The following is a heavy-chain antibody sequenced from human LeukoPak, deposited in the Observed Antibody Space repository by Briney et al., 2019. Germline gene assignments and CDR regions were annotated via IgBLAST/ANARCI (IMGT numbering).Heavy chain of an antibody. V-gene: IGHV3-23*01. Sequence: PGGSLRLSCAASGLIFSNYAMTWVRQAPGKGLEWVSGISVSGDSTLYADSVQGRFTISGDNSKNTVYLQMNSLRAEDTATYYCAKELFTGWHGWFDPWGQGTLVTVSS. CDR3: AKELFTGWHGWFDP. D-gene: IGHD6-19*01. CDR2: ISVSGDST. CDR1: GLIFSNYA. J-gene: IGHJ5*02.